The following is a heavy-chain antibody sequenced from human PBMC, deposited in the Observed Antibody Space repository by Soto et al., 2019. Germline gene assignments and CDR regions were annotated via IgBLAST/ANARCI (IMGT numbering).Heavy chain of an antibody. D-gene: IGHD6-6*01. CDR3: AKWAAPKVDYYYYYYMDV. CDR1: YA. Sequence: YAMSWVRQAPGKGLEWVSAISGSGGSTYYADSVKGRFTISRDNSKNTLYLQMNSLRAEDTAVYYCAKWAAPKVDYYYYYYMDVWGKGTTVTVSS. V-gene: IGHV3-23*01. J-gene: IGHJ6*03. CDR2: ISGSGGST.